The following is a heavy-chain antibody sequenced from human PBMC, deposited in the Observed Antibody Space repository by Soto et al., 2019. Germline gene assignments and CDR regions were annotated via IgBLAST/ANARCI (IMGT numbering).Heavy chain of an antibody. CDR1: GGSISSYY. D-gene: IGHD5-12*01. J-gene: IGHJ6*03. CDR3: ARHGGYSGYEGPHEYYYYYYMDV. V-gene: IGHV4-59*08. CDR2: IYYSGST. Sequence: SETLSLTCTVSGGSISSYYWSWIRQPPGKGLEWIGYIYYSGSTNYNPSLKSRVTISVDTSKNQFSLKLSSVTAADTAVYYCARHGGYSGYEGPHEYYYYYYMDVWGKGTTVTVSS.